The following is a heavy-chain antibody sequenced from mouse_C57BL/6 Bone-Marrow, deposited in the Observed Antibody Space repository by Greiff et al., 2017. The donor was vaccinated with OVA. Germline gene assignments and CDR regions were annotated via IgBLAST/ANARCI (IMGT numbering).Heavy chain of an antibody. D-gene: IGHD1-1*01. CDR2: IAPSDSYI. CDR3: AHYGSRLYLHY. Sequence: QVQLQQPGAELVRPGPSVKLSCKASGYTFTNYWMHWVTQRPGQGLEWIGVIAPSDSYINYNQKFKGRATLPVDTSSSTAYMHLSSLTSEDSAVYYCAHYGSRLYLHYWGQGTSLTVSS. J-gene: IGHJ2*02. CDR1: GYTFTNYW. V-gene: IGHV1-59*01.